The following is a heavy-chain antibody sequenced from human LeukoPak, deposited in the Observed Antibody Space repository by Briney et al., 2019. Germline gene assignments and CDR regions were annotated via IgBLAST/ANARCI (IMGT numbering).Heavy chain of an antibody. D-gene: IGHD1-26*01. CDR2: IIPILGIA. CDR3: ARDPDIVGADY. V-gene: IGHV1-69*04. CDR1: GGTFSSYA. Sequence: GASVKVSCKASGGTFSSYAISWVRQAPGQGLEWMGRIIPILGIANYAQKFQGRVTIAADKSTSTAYMELSSLRSEDTAVYYCARDPDIVGADYWGQGTLVTVSS. J-gene: IGHJ4*02.